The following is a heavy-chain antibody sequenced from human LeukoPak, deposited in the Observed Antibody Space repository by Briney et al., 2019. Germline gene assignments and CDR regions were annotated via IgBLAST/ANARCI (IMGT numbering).Heavy chain of an antibody. V-gene: IGHV1-8*02. J-gene: IGHJ4*02. Sequence: ASVKVSCKASGYTFTSYGISWVRQAPGQGLEWMGWMNPNSGNTGYAQKFQGRVTMTRNTSISTAYMELSSLRSEDTAVYYCARGVKVKYGSGSYYNDYWGQGTLVTVSS. D-gene: IGHD3-10*01. CDR1: GYTFTSYG. CDR3: ARGVKVKYGSGSYYNDY. CDR2: MNPNSGNT.